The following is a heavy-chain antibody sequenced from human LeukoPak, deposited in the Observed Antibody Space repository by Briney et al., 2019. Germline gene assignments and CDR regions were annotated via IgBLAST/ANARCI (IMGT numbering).Heavy chain of an antibody. Sequence: GGSLRLSCAASGFTFSDYDMSWIRQTPGKGLEWVSYISSSAGTIYYADSVKGRFTISRDNSKNTLYLQMNSLSAEDTAVYYCARRAGAYSHPYDYWGQGTLVTVSS. CDR2: ISSSAGTI. CDR3: ARRAGAYSHPYDY. D-gene: IGHD4/OR15-4a*01. J-gene: IGHJ4*02. CDR1: GFTFSDYD. V-gene: IGHV3-11*01.